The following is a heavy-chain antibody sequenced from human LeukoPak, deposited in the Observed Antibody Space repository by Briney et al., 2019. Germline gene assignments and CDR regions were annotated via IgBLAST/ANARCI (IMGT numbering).Heavy chain of an antibody. CDR1: GYTFTGYY. D-gene: IGHD6-13*01. V-gene: IGHV1-2*02. CDR3: ASAGIAAAGGFYYYYYGMDV. Sequence: ASVTVSCKASGYTFTGYYMHWVRQAPGQGLEWVGWINPNSGGTNYAQKFQGRVTMTRDTSISTAYMELSRLRSDDTAVYYCASAGIAAAGGFYYYYYGMDVWGQGTTVTVSS. CDR2: INPNSGGT. J-gene: IGHJ6*02.